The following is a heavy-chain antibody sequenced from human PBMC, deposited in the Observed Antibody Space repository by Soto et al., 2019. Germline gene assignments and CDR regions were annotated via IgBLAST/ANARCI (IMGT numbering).Heavy chain of an antibody. J-gene: IGHJ4*02. CDR1: GFMFSAYW. Sequence: PAGSLRLSCAASGFMFSAYWMSWVRQAPGKGLEWVANIHGDGGKIYYVDSVKGRFTISRDNAKRSLYLQMNSLRAEDTAVYYCARDFYGGYTYGPGDYWGQGALVTVSS. CDR2: IHGDGGKI. CDR3: ARDFYGGYTYGPGDY. D-gene: IGHD5-18*01. V-gene: IGHV3-7*01.